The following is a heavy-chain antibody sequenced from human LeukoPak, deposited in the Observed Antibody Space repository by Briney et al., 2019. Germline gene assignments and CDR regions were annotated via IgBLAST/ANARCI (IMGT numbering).Heavy chain of an antibody. CDR2: ISGSGGST. J-gene: IGHJ4*02. D-gene: IGHD6-19*01. V-gene: IGHV3-23*01. CDR3: AKESSSQWLVRLLDY. Sequence: GGSLRLSCAASEFTFSSYAMSWVRQAPGKGLEWVTAISGSGGSTYYADSVKGRFTISRDNSKNTLYLQMNSLRAEGTAVYYCAKESSSQWLVRLLDYWGQGTLVTVSS. CDR1: EFTFSSYA.